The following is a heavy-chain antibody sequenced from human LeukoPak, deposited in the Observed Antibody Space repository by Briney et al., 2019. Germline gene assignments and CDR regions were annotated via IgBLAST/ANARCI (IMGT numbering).Heavy chain of an antibody. CDR3: ARGPYYFGSGTDYNRFGVVY. CDR2: INHSGST. Sequence: PSETLSLTCAVYGGSFSGYYWTWIRQPPGKGLEWIGEINHSGSTNYNPSLKSRVTISIDTSKSQFSLKLSSVTAADTAVYYCARGPYYFGSGTDYNRFGVVYWGQGILVTVS. CDR1: GGSFSGYY. V-gene: IGHV4-34*01. J-gene: IGHJ4*02. D-gene: IGHD3-10*01.